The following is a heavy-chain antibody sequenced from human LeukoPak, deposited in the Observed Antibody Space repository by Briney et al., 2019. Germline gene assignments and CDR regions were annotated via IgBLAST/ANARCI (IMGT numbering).Heavy chain of an antibody. D-gene: IGHD3-22*01. CDR3: ARNSSGYYRIDY. V-gene: IGHV4-59*08. Sequence: SQTLSLTCTVSGGSISSYYWSWVRQPPGRGLEWRGYVFHSGSTHSNPSLKSRVTISVDKSKNQFTLKLTSGTAADSAVYYCARNSSGYYRIDYWGQGTLVTVSS. CDR1: GGSISSYY. J-gene: IGHJ4*02. CDR2: VFHSGST.